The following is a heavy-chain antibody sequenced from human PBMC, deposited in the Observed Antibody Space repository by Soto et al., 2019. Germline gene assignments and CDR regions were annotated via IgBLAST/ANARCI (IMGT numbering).Heavy chain of an antibody. CDR3: ARVGTDYDFWSGYNKYYFDY. CDR2: IYYSGST. Sequence: SETLSLTCPVSGCSISSGCYYWSWIRQHPGKGLEWIGYIYYSGSTYYNPSLKSRVTISVDTSKNQFSLKLSSVTAADTAVYYCARVGTDYDFWSGYNKYYFDYWGQGTLVTVSS. D-gene: IGHD3-3*01. J-gene: IGHJ4*02. CDR1: GCSISSGCYY. V-gene: IGHV4-31*03.